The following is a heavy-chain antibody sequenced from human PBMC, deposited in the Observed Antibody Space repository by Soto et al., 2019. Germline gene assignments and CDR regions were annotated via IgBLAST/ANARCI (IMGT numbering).Heavy chain of an antibody. D-gene: IGHD1-26*01. J-gene: IGHJ4*02. CDR2: IYYSGST. CDR3: ARRYGGNFDY. Sequence: QVQLQESGPGLVKPSETLSLTCTVSGGSINNYYWSWIRQPPGKGLEWSGYIYYSGSTNYNRSLKSRVTISVDTSKNQSSLKLGSVTAADTAVYYCARRYGGNFDYWGQGTLVTVSS. V-gene: IGHV4-59*01. CDR1: GGSINNYY.